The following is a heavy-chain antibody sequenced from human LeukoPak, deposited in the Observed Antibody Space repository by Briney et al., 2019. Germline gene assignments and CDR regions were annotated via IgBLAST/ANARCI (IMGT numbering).Heavy chain of an antibody. Sequence: ASVKVSCKASGYTFTSYDINWVRQATGQGLEWMGWMNPNSGNTGYAQKFQGRVTMTRNTSVSTAYIELSSLRSEDTAVYYCARGRDFWSGYFDYWGQGTLVTVSS. D-gene: IGHD3-3*01. J-gene: IGHJ4*02. CDR2: MNPNSGNT. CDR3: ARGRDFWSGYFDY. V-gene: IGHV1-8*01. CDR1: GYTFTSYD.